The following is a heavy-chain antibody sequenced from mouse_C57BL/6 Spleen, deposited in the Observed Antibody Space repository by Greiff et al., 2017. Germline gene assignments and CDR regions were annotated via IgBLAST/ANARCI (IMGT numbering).Heavy chain of an antibody. J-gene: IGHJ4*01. V-gene: IGHV1-82*01. D-gene: IGHD1-1*01. Sequence: VKLMESGPELVKPGASVKISCKASGYAFSSSWMNWVKQRPGKGLEWIGRIYPGDGDTNYNGKFKGKATLTADKSSSTAYMQLSSLTSEDSAVYFCARTVVVATDYAMDYWGQGTSVTGSS. CDR2: IYPGDGDT. CDR3: ARTVVVATDYAMDY. CDR1: GYAFSSSW.